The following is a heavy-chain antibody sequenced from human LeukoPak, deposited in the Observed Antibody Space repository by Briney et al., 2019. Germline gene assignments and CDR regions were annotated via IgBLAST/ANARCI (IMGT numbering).Heavy chain of an antibody. D-gene: IGHD3-22*01. CDR1: GYAFTDYY. Sequence: ASVKVSCKASGYAFTDYYMQWVRQAPGQGLEWMGGIIPIFGTANYAQKFQGRVTITADESTSTAYMELSSLRSEDTAVYYCPRELSSGYYCFDYWGQGTLVTVSS. CDR3: PRELSSGYYCFDY. V-gene: IGHV1-69*13. CDR2: IIPIFGTA. J-gene: IGHJ4*02.